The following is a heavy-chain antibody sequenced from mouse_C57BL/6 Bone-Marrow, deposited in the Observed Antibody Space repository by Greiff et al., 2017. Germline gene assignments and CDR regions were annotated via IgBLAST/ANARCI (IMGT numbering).Heavy chain of an antibody. CDR3: ARGCFDY. CDR2: IDPSDSYT. Sequence: VQLQQPGAELVMPGASVKLSCKASGYTFTSYWMHWVKQRPGQGLEWIGEIDPSDSYTNYNQKFKGKSTLTVDKSSSTAYMQLSSLASEDSAVYYCARGCFDYWGQGTTLTVSS. J-gene: IGHJ2*01. CDR1: GYTFTSYW. V-gene: IGHV1-69*01.